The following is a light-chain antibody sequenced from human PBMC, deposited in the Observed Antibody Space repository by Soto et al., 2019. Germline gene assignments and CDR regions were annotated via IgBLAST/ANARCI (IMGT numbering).Light chain of an antibody. Sequence: ELVLTQSPAPLSLSPGERATLSCRASQSVSSYLAWYQQKPGLAPRILIYDASNRATGIPARFSGSGSGTYFTLTISSLEPEAFAVYYCQQRSNWHLRYTFGQGNKLEIK. J-gene: IGKJ2*01. V-gene: IGKV3-11*01. CDR1: QSVSSY. CDR3: QQRSNWHLRYT. CDR2: DAS.